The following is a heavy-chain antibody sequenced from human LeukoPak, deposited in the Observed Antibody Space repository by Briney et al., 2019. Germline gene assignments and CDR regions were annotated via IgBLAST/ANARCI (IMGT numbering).Heavy chain of an antibody. D-gene: IGHD2-2*01. Sequence: SETLSLTCTVSGYSISSGYYWGWIRQPPGKGLEWIGSIYHSGITYYNPSLKSRVTISVDTSKNQFSLKLSSVTAADTAVYYCAREIVVVPAAYDYWGQGTLVTVSS. CDR1: GYSISSGYY. J-gene: IGHJ4*02. CDR2: IYHSGIT. V-gene: IGHV4-38-2*02. CDR3: AREIVVVPAAYDY.